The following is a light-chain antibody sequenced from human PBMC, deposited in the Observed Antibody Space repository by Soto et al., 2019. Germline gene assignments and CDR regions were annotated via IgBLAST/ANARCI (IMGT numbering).Light chain of an antibody. CDR2: AAS. V-gene: IGKV1-6*01. CDR3: LQDYGDSWT. J-gene: IGKJ1*01. CDR1: RDVGSD. Sequence: TQMTQTPLSLSASVGEKIINTCRASRDVGSDVSWYQQKPGQAPKLVIYAASNLYTGVPSRFSGRRSGTEFTLTISSLQPEDFASYYCLQDYGDSWTFGQGTKVDIK.